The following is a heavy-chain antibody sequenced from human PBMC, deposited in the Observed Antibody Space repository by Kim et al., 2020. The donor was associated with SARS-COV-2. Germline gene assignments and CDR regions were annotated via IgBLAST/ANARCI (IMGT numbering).Heavy chain of an antibody. Sequence: PTIKSRVTISLDTSKTQCSLKLSSVTAADTAVYYCARVHSVSVWYFDLWGRGTLVTVSS. CDR3: ARVHSVSVWYFDL. V-gene: IGHV4-31*02. D-gene: IGHD2-8*01. J-gene: IGHJ2*01.